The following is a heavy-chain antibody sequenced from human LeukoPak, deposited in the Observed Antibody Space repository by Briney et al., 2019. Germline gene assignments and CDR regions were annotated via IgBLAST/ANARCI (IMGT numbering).Heavy chain of an antibody. D-gene: IGHD2-21*01. CDR1: GFTLSSYA. CDR2: IIVSGNT. V-gene: IGHV3-23*01. Sequence: GGSLRLSCVASGFTLSSYAMGWVRQAPGKGLEWVSAIIVSGNTYHADSVKGRFTISRDSSKNTLYLQMNRLRAEDAAVYYCAKAPVTTCSGAYCYPFDYWGQGTLVTVSS. CDR3: AKAPVTTCSGAYCYPFDY. J-gene: IGHJ4*02.